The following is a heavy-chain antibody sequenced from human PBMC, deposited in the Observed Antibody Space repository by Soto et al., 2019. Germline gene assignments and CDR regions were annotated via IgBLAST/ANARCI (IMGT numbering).Heavy chain of an antibody. CDR1: GGTFSSYA. Sequence: QVQLVQSGAEVKKPGSSVKVSCKASGGTFSSYAISWMRQAPGQGLEWMGGIIPIFGTANYAQKFQGRVTITADESTSTAYMELSSLRSEDTAVYYCARGDIVVVPAALYYYYGMDVWGQGTTVTVSS. D-gene: IGHD2-2*01. V-gene: IGHV1-69*01. J-gene: IGHJ6*02. CDR3: ARGDIVVVPAALYYYYGMDV. CDR2: IIPIFGTA.